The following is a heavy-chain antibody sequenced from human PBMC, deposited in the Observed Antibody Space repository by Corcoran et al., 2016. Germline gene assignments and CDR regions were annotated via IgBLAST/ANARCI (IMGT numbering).Heavy chain of an antibody. J-gene: IGHJ4*02. CDR1: GFTFSSYG. CDR3: ARGSGIASHYFDY. D-gene: IGHD2-2*01. Sequence: QVQLVESGGGVVQPGRSLRLSCAASGFTFSSYGMHWVRQAPGKGLEWVAVIWYDGSNKYYADSVKGRFTISRDNSKNTLYLQMNSLSAEDTAVYYCARGSGIASHYFDYWGQGTLVTVSS. V-gene: IGHV3-33*01. CDR2: IWYDGSNK.